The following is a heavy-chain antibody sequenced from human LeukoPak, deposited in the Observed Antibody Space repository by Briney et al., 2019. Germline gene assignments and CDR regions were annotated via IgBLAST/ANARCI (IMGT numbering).Heavy chain of an antibody. D-gene: IGHD1-26*01. V-gene: IGHV4-34*01. Sequence: SETLSLTCAVYGGSFSGYYWSWIRQPPGKGLEWIGEINHSGSTNYNPSLKSRVTISVDTSKNQFSLKLSSVTAADTAVYYCARDPADVGATGSRWGQGTLVTVSS. J-gene: IGHJ4*02. CDR1: GGSFSGYY. CDR2: INHSGST. CDR3: ARDPADVGATGSR.